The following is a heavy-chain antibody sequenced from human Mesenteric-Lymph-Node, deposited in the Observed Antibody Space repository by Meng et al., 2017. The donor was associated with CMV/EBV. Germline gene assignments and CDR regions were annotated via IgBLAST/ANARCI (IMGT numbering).Heavy chain of an antibody. D-gene: IGHD5-24*01. CDR2: ISGSGGST. CDR3: AKGADGYFPDY. J-gene: IGHJ4*02. Sequence: SCKASGYTFTSFGVSWVRQAPGQGLEWVSTISGSGGSTYYADSVKGRFTISRDNSKNTLYLQMNNLRVEDTALYYCAKGADGYFPDYWGQGTLVTVSS. CDR1: GYTFTSFG. V-gene: IGHV3-23*01.